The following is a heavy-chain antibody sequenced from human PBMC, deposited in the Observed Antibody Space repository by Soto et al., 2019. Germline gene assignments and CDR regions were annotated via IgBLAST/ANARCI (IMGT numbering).Heavy chain of an antibody. V-gene: IGHV5-10-1*01. Sequence: PGESLKISCTGFGYTFTTFWVTWVRQMPGKGLEWMGRIDPRDSYVNYSPSFQGHVTISVDKSISTAYLQWGSLKASDTAMYYCARLFCSTTTCDSRFDPWGQGTLVTVSS. CDR2: IDPRDSYV. D-gene: IGHD2-2*01. CDR1: GYTFTTFW. CDR3: ARLFCSTTTCDSRFDP. J-gene: IGHJ5*02.